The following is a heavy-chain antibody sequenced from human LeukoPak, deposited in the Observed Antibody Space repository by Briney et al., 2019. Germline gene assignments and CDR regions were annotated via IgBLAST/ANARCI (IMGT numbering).Heavy chain of an antibody. J-gene: IGHJ4*02. D-gene: IGHD1-14*01. CDR1: GFTFDNND. V-gene: IGHV3-13*01. Sequence: GGSLRLSCEVSGFTFDNNDMHWVRQSTGKGLEWVSAIGSAGYTYYAESVRGRFTITRDTAKQSLYLQMNSLRVEDTAVYHCVKQPDSARYGFDYWGRGTQVTVSS. CDR3: VKQPDSARYGFDY. CDR2: IGSAGYT.